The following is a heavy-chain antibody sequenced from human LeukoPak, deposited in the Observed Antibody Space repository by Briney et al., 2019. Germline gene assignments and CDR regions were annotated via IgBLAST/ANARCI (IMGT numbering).Heavy chain of an antibody. J-gene: IGHJ6*03. V-gene: IGHV3-23*01. CDR1: GFTFSSYG. CDR2: ISGSGGST. CDR3: ARDRAYCGGDRCPGGLGYYMDV. Sequence: HPGGSLRLSCAGSGFTFSSYGMSWVRQAPGKGLEWVSAISGSGGSTYYADSVKGRFTISRDNSKNTLYLQMNSLRAEDTAVYYCARDRAYCGGDRCPGGLGYYMDVWGKGTTVTVSS. D-gene: IGHD2-21*02.